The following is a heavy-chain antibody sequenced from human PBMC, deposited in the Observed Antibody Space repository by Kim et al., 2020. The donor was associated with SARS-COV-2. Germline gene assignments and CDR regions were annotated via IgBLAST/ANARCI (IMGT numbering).Heavy chain of an antibody. V-gene: IGHV3-48*02. Sequence: GGSLRLSCAASGFTFSSYSMNWVRQAPGKGLECVSYISSSSSTIYYADSVKGRFTISRDNAKNSLYLQMNSLRDEDTAVYYCARDPPCSGGSCYLYYYYYGMDVWGQGTTVTVSS. CDR1: GFTFSSYS. D-gene: IGHD2-15*01. J-gene: IGHJ6*02. CDR2: ISSSSSTI. CDR3: ARDPPCSGGSCYLYYYYYGMDV.